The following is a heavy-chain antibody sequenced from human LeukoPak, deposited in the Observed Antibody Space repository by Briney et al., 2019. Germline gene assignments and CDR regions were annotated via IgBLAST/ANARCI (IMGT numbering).Heavy chain of an antibody. Sequence: GGSLRLSCAASGFTFSSYGMHWVRQAPGKGLEWVAVIWYDGSNKYYADSVKGRSTISRDNSKNTLYLRMNSLRAEDTAVYYCARDTYQLTCTSTSCYPYGMDVWGQGTTVTVSS. V-gene: IGHV3-33*01. CDR3: ARDTYQLTCTSTSCYPYGMDV. CDR1: GFTFSSYG. CDR2: IWYDGSNK. D-gene: IGHD2-2*01. J-gene: IGHJ6*02.